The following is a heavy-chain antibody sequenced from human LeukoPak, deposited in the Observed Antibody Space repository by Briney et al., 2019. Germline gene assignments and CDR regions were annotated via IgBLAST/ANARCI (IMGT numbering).Heavy chain of an antibody. V-gene: IGHV1-18*01. CDR2: ISAYNGDT. J-gene: IGHJ5*02. CDR1: GYTFTTYG. D-gene: IGHD6-6*01. CDR3: PRDLIASRPGWFDP. Sequence: GASVKVACRASGYTFTTYGVSWVRQDPGQGLEWMGGISAYNGDTTYAQTLQGRVTMTTDTSTTQAYMELRRMRSDGTPIYFCPRDLIASRPGWFDPWGEGPLLTVSS.